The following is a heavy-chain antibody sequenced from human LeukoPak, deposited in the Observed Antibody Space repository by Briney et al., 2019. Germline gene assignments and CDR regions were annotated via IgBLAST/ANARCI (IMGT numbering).Heavy chain of an antibody. CDR1: GFPFSSYG. Sequence: GGPRRLSCAASGFPFSSYGRHWVRQAPGKGLEWVAVISYDGSNKYYAASVKGRLTISRDNSKNKLYLQMNSLRAEDTAVYYCAKAWEWEVPYGMDVWGQGTTVTVSS. J-gene: IGHJ6*02. CDR3: AKAWEWEVPYGMDV. V-gene: IGHV3-30*18. D-gene: IGHD1-26*01. CDR2: ISYDGSNK.